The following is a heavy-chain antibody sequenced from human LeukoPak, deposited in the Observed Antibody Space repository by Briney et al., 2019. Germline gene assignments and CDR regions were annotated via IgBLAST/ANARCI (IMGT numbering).Heavy chain of an antibody. V-gene: IGHV4-31*03. Sequence: PSETLSLTCTVSGGSISSGGYYWSWIRQHPGKGLEWIGYIYYSGSTYYNPSLKSRVTISVDTSKNQFSLKLSSVTAADTAIYYCAKRQGSSASCYDYWGQGTLVTVSS. J-gene: IGHJ4*02. CDR3: AKRQGSSASCYDY. D-gene: IGHD2-2*01. CDR1: GGSISSGGYY. CDR2: IYYSGST.